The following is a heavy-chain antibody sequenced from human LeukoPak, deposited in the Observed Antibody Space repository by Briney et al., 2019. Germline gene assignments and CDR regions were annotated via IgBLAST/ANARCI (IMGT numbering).Heavy chain of an antibody. CDR3: AKGSSIVGERD. D-gene: IGHD1-26*01. CDR2: ISKSDDST. CDR1: GFTFSIYA. V-gene: IGHV3-23*01. Sequence: GGSLRLSCAASGFTFSIYAMTWVRQAPGKGLEWVSSISKSDDSTYYADSVKGRFTISRDNSKNTLYLQMNSLRVEDTAVYYCAKGSSIVGERDWGQGTLVTVSS. J-gene: IGHJ4*02.